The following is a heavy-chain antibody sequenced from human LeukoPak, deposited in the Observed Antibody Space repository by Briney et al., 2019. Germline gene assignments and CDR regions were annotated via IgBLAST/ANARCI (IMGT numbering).Heavy chain of an antibody. Sequence: ASVKVSCKASGYTFTNYFIHWVRQAPGQGLEWMGLVNPIGGSTSYAQKLQGRITMTRDMSTSSVSMELSSLRSEDTAVYYCAGDFYYFNSSGRHPGGFDSWGQGTLITVSS. J-gene: IGHJ5*01. D-gene: IGHD3-22*01. CDR3: AGDFYYFNSSGRHPGGFDS. V-gene: IGHV1-46*04. CDR2: VNPIGGST. CDR1: GYTFTNYF.